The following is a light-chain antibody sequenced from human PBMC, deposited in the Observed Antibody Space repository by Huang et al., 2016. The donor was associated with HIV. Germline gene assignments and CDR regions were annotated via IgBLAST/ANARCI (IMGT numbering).Light chain of an antibody. CDR2: SAS. CDR1: QGVGSD. V-gene: IGKV3-15*01. J-gene: IGKJ2*01. Sequence: EIVLTQSPATLSVSPGEIATLSCRASQGVGSDLAWYQHRPGQAPRLLIYSASTRATGIPARFSGSGYGTDFILTVRSLQSEDFALYYCQQYRDWPPYTFGQGTKLEIK. CDR3: QQYRDWPPYT.